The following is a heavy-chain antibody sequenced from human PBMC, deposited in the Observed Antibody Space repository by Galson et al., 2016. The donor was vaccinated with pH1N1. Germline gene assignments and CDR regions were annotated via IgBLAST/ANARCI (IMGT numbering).Heavy chain of an antibody. CDR3: ARGWNLDAFDI. Sequence: LTRQPAGKGLEWIGRVYTSGRTDSNPSLKSRVTMSMDTSNSQFSMILNSGTTRDRAAYYCARGWNLDAFDIWGQGTMVTVSS. V-gene: IGHV4-4*07. J-gene: IGHJ3*02. CDR2: VYTSGRT. D-gene: IGHD1-1*01.